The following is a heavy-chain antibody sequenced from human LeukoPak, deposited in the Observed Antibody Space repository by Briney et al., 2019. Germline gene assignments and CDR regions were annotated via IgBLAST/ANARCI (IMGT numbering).Heavy chain of an antibody. CDR3: ARVPQITMVRGVIMGY. D-gene: IGHD3-10*01. J-gene: IGHJ4*02. V-gene: IGHV1-8*01. CDR1: GYTFASYD. Sequence: ASVKVSCKASGYTFASYDINWVRQATGQGLEWMGWKNPNSGNTGYAQKFQGRVTMTRNTSISTAYMELSSLRSEDTAVYYCARVPQITMVRGVIMGYWGQGTLVTVSS. CDR2: KNPNSGNT.